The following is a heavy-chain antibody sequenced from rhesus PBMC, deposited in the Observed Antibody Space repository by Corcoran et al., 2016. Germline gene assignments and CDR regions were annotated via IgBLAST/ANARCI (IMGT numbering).Heavy chain of an antibody. CDR3: VRDRYAYGVSLDV. D-gene: IGHD4-29*01. V-gene: IGHV3-132*01. CDR2: IAIGGDT. Sequence: VEQLVESGGGLVQPGASLRLSCAASEITFSSYDIHWVRQAPEKGLEWISAIAIGGDTYYSDPVRGRFTISRDNAKNALYLQMNSLRAEDTAVYYCVRDRYAYGVSLDVWGRGVLVTVSS. J-gene: IGHJ5-2*02. CDR1: EITFSSYD.